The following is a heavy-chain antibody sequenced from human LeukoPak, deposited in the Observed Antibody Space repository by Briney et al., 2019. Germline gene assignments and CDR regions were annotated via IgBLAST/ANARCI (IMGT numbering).Heavy chain of an antibody. Sequence: SETLSLTCTVSGASISSSYWNWVRQPPGKGLEWIARIYYSGATNCNPSFQSRVTISLDTSKNQVSLKLSSVTAADTAVYHCARVNPSPLYNYGCHVFDPWGQGTLVTVSS. D-gene: IGHD5-18*01. CDR1: GASISSSY. CDR3: ARVNPSPLYNYGCHVFDP. J-gene: IGHJ5*02. V-gene: IGHV4-59*01. CDR2: IYYSGAT.